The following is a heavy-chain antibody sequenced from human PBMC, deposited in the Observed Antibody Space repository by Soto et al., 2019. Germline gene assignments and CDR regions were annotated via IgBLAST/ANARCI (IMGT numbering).Heavy chain of an antibody. CDR3: AIAPGYSGYAGMDV. J-gene: IGHJ6*02. V-gene: IGHV1-18*01. D-gene: IGHD5-12*01. CDR1: GYTFTIYG. CDR2: ISPDNGNT. Sequence: QVQLVQSGGEVKKPGASVKVSCKASGYTFTIYGINWVRQAPGQGLEWMGWISPDNGNTNYAQKLQGRVTMTTATSTSTAYMELRRLRSDDTAVYYCAIAPGYSGYAGMDVWGQGTTVTVSS.